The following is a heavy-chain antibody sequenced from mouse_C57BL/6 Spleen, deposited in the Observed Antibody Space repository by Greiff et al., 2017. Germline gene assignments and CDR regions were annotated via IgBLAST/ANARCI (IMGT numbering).Heavy chain of an antibody. CDR3: ARSGTTVVGAMDY. D-gene: IGHD1-1*01. CDR2: INPYNGGT. CDR1: GYTFTDYY. Sequence: DVKLQESGPVLVKPGASVKMSCKASGYTFTDYYMNWVKQSHGKSLEWIGVINPYNGGTSYNQKFKGKATLTVDKSSSTAYMELNSLTSEDSAVYYCARSGTTVVGAMDYWGQGTSVTVSS. J-gene: IGHJ4*01. V-gene: IGHV1-19*01.